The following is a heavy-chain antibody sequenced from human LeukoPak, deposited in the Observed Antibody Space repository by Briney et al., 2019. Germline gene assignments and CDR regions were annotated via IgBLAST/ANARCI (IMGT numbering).Heavy chain of an antibody. J-gene: IGHJ4*02. D-gene: IGHD3-10*01. CDR3: ARLSWAGIDY. V-gene: IGHV3-21*01. Sequence: GGSLRLSCAASGFTFSSYSMNWVRQAPGKGLEWVSSISSSSSYIYYADSVKGRFTISRDNAKNSLYLRMNSLRAEDTAVYYCARLSWAGIDYWGQGTLVTVSS. CDR2: ISSSSSYI. CDR1: GFTFSSYS.